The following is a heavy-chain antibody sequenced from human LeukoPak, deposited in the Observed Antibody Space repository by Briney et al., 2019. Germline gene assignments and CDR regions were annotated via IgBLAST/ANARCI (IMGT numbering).Heavy chain of an antibody. CDR1: GFTFGDYA. D-gene: IGHD1-26*01. Sequence: GGSLRLSCTASGFTFGDYAMSWVRQAPGKGLEWVSYISSSGSTIYYADSVKGRFTISRDNAKNSLYLQMNSLRAEDTAVYYCARSDSGSYGGYYFDYWGQGTLVTVSS. CDR3: ARSDSGSYGGYYFDY. V-gene: IGHV3-11*01. J-gene: IGHJ4*02. CDR2: ISSSGSTI.